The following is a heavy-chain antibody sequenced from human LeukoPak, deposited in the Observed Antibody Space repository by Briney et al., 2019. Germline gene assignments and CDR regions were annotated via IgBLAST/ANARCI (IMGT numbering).Heavy chain of an antibody. V-gene: IGHV3-53*01. CDR1: GFTFSSYA. Sequence: PGGSLRLSCAASGFTFSSYAMSWVRQAPGKGLEWVSVIYSGGSTYYADSVKGRFTISRDNSKNTLYLQMNSLRAEDTAVYYCARAERYSSGWYGFDYWGQGTLVTVSS. J-gene: IGHJ4*02. D-gene: IGHD6-19*01. CDR3: ARAERYSSGWYGFDY. CDR2: IYSGGST.